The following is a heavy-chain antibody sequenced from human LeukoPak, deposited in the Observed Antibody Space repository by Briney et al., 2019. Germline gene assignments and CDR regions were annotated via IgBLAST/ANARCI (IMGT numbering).Heavy chain of an antibody. D-gene: IGHD5-18*01. CDR1: GFTFSDYY. J-gene: IGHJ6*03. CDR3: ASLEPGRYSYMFRREYYYYMDV. V-gene: IGHV3-11*04. CDR2: ISSSGSTI. Sequence: PGGSLRLSCAASGFTFSDYYMSWIRQAPGKGLEWVSYISSSGSTIYYADSVKGRFTISRDNAKNSLYLQMNSLRAEDTAVYYCASLEPGRYSYMFRREYYYYMDVWGKGTTVTVSS.